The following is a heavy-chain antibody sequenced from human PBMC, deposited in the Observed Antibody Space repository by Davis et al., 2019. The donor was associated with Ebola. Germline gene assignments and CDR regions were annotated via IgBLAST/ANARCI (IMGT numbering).Heavy chain of an antibody. CDR2: INPNSGGT. CDR1: GYTFTGYY. Sequence: AASVKVSCKASGYTFTGYYMHWVRQAPGQGLEWMGWINPNSGGTNYAQKFQGWVTMTRDTSISTAYMELSRLRSDDTAVYYCAREPIFGVVIRIDYWGQGTLVTVSS. D-gene: IGHD3-3*01. CDR3: AREPIFGVVIRIDY. J-gene: IGHJ4*02. V-gene: IGHV1-2*04.